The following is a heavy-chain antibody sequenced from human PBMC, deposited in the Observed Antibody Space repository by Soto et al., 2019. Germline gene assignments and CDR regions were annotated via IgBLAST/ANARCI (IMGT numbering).Heavy chain of an antibody. CDR1: GFTFSSYW. J-gene: IGHJ4*02. CDR2: IKQDGSEI. D-gene: IGHD2-2*01. V-gene: IGHV3-7*05. CDR3: AKSLSAIPGDS. Sequence: GSLRLSCTTSGFTFSSYWMSWVRQGPGKGPEWVANIKQDGSEIYHVDSVKGRFTISRDNAKSSLYLQMTSLRAEDTAVYHCAKSLSAIPGDSWGQGTLVTVSS.